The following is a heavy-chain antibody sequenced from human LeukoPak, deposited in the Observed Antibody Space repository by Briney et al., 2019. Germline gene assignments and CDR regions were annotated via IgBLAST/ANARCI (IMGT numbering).Heavy chain of an antibody. CDR1: GYTFTSYG. CDR2: INPSGGST. V-gene: IGHV1-46*01. CDR3: ARELPHQNFDY. J-gene: IGHJ4*02. Sequence: ASVKVSCKASGYTFTSYGISWVRQAPGQGLEWMGIINPSGGSTSYAQKFQGRVTMTRDMSTSTVYMELSSLRSEDTAVYYCARELPHQNFDYWGQGTLVTVSS. D-gene: IGHD1-26*01.